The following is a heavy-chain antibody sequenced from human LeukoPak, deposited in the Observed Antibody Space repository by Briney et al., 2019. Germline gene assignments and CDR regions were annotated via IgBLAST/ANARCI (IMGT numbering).Heavy chain of an antibody. Sequence: ETLSLTCTVSGGSLTSYYWSWLRQPPGKGLEWVANIKQDGSDKDYVDSVKGRFTISRDNAKKSVDLQMSGLTVEDTAVYYCADPGVGFWGQGTLVTVSS. CDR3: ADPGVGF. V-gene: IGHV3-7*01. CDR2: IKQDGSDK. J-gene: IGHJ4*02. CDR1: GGSLTSYY. D-gene: IGHD2-8*01.